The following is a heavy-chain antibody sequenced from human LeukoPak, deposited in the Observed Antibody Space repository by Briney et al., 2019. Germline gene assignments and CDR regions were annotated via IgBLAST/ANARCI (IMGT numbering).Heavy chain of an antibody. D-gene: IGHD3-10*01. J-gene: IGHJ4*01. V-gene: IGHV4-34*01. CDR2: INHSGST. CDR1: GGSFSGYY. CDR3: ARRSSNLFYGSGSYYKGRPGCYFDY. Sequence: SETLSLTCAVYGGSFSGYYWSWIRQPPGKGLEWIGEINHSGSTNYNPSLKSRVTISVDTSKNQFSLKLSSVTAADTAVYYCARRSSNLFYGSGSYYKGRPGCYFDYWGQGTLVTVSS.